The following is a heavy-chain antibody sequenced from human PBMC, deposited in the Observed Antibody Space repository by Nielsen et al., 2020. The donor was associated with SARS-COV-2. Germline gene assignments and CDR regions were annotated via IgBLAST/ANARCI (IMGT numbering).Heavy chain of an antibody. J-gene: IGHJ4*02. CDR1: GGTFSSYA. CDR3: ARLYYDSSGYYGNYFDY. V-gene: IGHV1-69*13. Sequence: SVKVSCKASGGTFSSYAISWVRQAPGQGLEWMGGIIPIFGTANYAQKFQGRVTITADESTSTAYMELSSLRSEDTAVYYCARLYYDSSGYYGNYFDYWGQGTLVTVSS. CDR2: IIPIFGTA. D-gene: IGHD3-22*01.